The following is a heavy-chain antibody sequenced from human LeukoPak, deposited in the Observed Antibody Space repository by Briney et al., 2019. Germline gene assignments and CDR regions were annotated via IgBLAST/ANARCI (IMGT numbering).Heavy chain of an antibody. CDR1: GGSISSGSYY. CDR3: ARGVAAAGCWFDP. J-gene: IGHJ5*02. D-gene: IGHD6-13*01. Sequence: SQTLSLTCTVSGGSISSGSYYWSWIRQPAGKGLEWIGRIYTSGSTNYNPSLKSRVTISVDTSKNQFSLKLSSVTAADTAVYYCARGVAAAGCWFDPWGQGTLVTVSS. CDR2: IYTSGST. V-gene: IGHV4-61*02.